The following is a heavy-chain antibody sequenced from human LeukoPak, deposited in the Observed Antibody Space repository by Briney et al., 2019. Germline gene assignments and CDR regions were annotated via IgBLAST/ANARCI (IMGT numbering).Heavy chain of an antibody. V-gene: IGHV3-23*01. D-gene: IGHD2-8*01. CDR2: ISGSGGST. Sequence: GGSLRLSCAASGFTFSSYAMSWVRQAPGKGLEWVSAISGSGGSTYYADSVKGRFTISRDNSKNTLYLQMNSLRAEDTAVYYCANTGYCTNRVCYDYTPFDYWGQGTLVTVSS. CDR3: ANTGYCTNRVCYDYTPFDY. J-gene: IGHJ4*02. CDR1: GFTFSSYA.